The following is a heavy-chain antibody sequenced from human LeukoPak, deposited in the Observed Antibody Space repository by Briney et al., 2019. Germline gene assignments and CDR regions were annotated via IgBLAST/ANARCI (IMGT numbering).Heavy chain of an antibody. CDR3: ARGDGLPRRRCFDS. CDR1: GFTFSSYA. V-gene: IGHV3-23*01. CDR2: IGIYGVTT. Sequence: GGSLRLSCAASGFTFSSYAMSWVRQAPGKGLEWVSIIGIYGVTTFHADSVKGRFTISRDNSKNTLYLQMNSLRAEDTAVYYCARGDGLPRRRCFDSWGQGTLVTASS. D-gene: IGHD3/OR15-3a*01. J-gene: IGHJ4*02.